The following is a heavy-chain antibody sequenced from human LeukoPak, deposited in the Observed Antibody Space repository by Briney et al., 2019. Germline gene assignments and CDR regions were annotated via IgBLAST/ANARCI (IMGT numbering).Heavy chain of an antibody. Sequence: SETLSLTCTVSGGSISSYYWSWIRQPPGKGLEWIGYIYYSGSTNYNPSLKSRVTISVDTSKNQFSLKLSSVTAADTAVYYCARGGIGIAAAGTPLASCYYYYYGMDVWGQGTTVTVSS. D-gene: IGHD6-13*01. V-gene: IGHV4-59*01. J-gene: IGHJ6*02. CDR1: GGSISSYY. CDR2: IYYSGST. CDR3: ARGGIGIAAAGTPLASCYYYYYGMDV.